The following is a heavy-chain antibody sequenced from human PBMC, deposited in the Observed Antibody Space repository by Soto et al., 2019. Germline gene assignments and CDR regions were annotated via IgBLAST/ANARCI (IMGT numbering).Heavy chain of an antibody. CDR1: GFTFSSYA. Sequence: QVQLVESGGGVVQPGRSLRLSCAASGFTFSSYAMHWVRQAPGKGLEWVAVISYDGTNKYYADSGKGRFTISRDNSKNTLFLQMNSLRAEDTSVYYCARDRGYDSSGYYFMWGQGTLVTVSS. D-gene: IGHD3-22*01. J-gene: IGHJ4*02. CDR3: ARDRGYDSSGYYFM. V-gene: IGHV3-30-3*01. CDR2: ISYDGTNK.